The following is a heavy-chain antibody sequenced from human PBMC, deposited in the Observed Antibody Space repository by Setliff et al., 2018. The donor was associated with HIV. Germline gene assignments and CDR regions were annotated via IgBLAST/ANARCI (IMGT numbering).Heavy chain of an antibody. J-gene: IGHJ5*01. CDR2: LYSRGST. Sequence: SETLSLTCTVSGASMSSFFWHWIRQPAGKGLEWIGRLYSRGSTTYNPSLRSRATMSADTSKNLFSLKLRSVTAADTAVYYCAKSPVGANGWFDSWGQGVLVTVSS. V-gene: IGHV4-4*07. CDR3: AKSPVGANGWFDS. D-gene: IGHD1-26*01. CDR1: GASMSSFF.